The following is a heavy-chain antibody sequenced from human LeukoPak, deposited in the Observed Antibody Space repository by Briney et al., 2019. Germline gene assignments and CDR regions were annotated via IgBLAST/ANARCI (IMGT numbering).Heavy chain of an antibody. D-gene: IGHD3-10*01. CDR1: GGSIRSGSYY. CDR3: ARLSRGGYYFDY. J-gene: IGHJ4*02. V-gene: IGHV4-39*01. Sequence: PSETLSLTCTVPGGSIRSGSYYWDWIRQPPGKGLEWIGTIFYSGSTYYSPSLKSRVTISVDTSRHQFFLNLSSVTAADTAVYYRARLSRGGYYFDYWGQGTLVTVSS. CDR2: IFYSGST.